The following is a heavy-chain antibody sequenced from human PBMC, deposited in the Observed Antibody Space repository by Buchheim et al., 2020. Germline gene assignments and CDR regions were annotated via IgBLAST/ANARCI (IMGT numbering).Heavy chain of an antibody. V-gene: IGHV1-69*06. CDR2: IIPLFGTA. D-gene: IGHD2-15*01. J-gene: IGHJ4*02. Sequence: QVQLVQSGAEVKKPGSSVKVSCKASGGTFSSYAISWVRQAPGQGLEWMGGIIPLFGTANYAQKFQGRVTITADKSTSTAYMELSGLRSEDTAVYYCARAEGYCSGGSCYSAHFDYWGQGTL. CDR1: GGTFSSYA. CDR3: ARAEGYCSGGSCYSAHFDY.